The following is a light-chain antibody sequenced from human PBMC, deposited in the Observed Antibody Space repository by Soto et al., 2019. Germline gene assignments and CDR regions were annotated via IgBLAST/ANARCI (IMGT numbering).Light chain of an antibody. CDR3: SSYTSSSTRV. Sequence: QSVLTQPASVSGSPGQSITISCTGTSSDVGGYNYVSWYQQHPGKAPKLMIYEVSNRPSGVSNRFYGSKSGNTASLTISGLQAEDEADYYCSSYTSSSTRVFGGGTKVTVL. CDR1: SSDVGGYNY. V-gene: IGLV2-14*01. CDR2: EVS. J-gene: IGLJ3*02.